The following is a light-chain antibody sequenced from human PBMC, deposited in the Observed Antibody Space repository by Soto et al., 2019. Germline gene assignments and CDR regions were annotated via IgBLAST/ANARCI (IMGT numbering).Light chain of an antibody. V-gene: IGKV3-15*01. J-gene: IGKJ1*01. Sequence: EIVMTQSPATLSVSPGERATLSCRASQSVSSNVAWYQQKPGKAPRLLIYGASTRATGIPARFSGSGSGTEFTLTISGLQSEDFAVYYCQQYNNWPPTFGQGTKVEIK. CDR2: GAS. CDR1: QSVSSN. CDR3: QQYNNWPPT.